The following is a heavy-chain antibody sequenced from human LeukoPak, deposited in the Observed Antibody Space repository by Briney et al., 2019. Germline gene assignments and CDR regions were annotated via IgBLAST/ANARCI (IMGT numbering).Heavy chain of an antibody. V-gene: IGHV3-21*01. CDR3: ARVVSSGWYVVVDY. CDR1: GFTYSSYS. CDR2: ISSSSSYI. D-gene: IGHD6-19*01. J-gene: IGHJ4*02. Sequence: GGFLRLSCAASGFTYSSYSMNWVRQAPGKGLEWVSSISSSSSYIYYADSVKGRFTISRDNAKNSLYLQMNSLRAEDTAVYYCARVVSSGWYVVVDYWGQGTLVTVSS.